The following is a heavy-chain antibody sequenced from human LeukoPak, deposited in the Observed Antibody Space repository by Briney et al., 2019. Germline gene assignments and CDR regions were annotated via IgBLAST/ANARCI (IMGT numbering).Heavy chain of an antibody. V-gene: IGHV3-48*04. CDR1: GFTFSSCS. Sequence: GGSLRLSCATSGFTFSSCSMNWVRQAPGKGLEWVSYISSSSSTIYYADSVKGRFTISRDNAKSSLYLQMNSLRAEDTAVYYCAREQWLVKGDIDYWGQGTLVTVSS. CDR3: AREQWLVKGDIDY. CDR2: ISSSSSTI. D-gene: IGHD6-19*01. J-gene: IGHJ4*02.